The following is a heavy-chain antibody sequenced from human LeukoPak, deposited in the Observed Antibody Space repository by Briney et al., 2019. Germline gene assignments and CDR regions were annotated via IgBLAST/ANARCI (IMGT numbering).Heavy chain of an antibody. J-gene: IGHJ1*01. CDR1: GFTFSSYA. Sequence: GGSLRLSCAASGFTFSSYAMHWVRQAPGKGLEGVAVRSYDGSNKYYADSVKGRFTISRDNSKNTLYLQMNSLRAEDTAVYYCARVLRYFDWLEPRSAEYFQHWGQGTLVTLSS. CDR3: ARVLRYFDWLEPRSAEYFQH. D-gene: IGHD3-9*01. CDR2: RSYDGSNK. V-gene: IGHV3-30-3*01.